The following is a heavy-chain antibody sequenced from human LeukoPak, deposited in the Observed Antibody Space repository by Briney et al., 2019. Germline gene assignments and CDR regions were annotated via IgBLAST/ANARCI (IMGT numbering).Heavy chain of an antibody. D-gene: IGHD6-19*01. Sequence: GRSLRLSCAASGFTFSSYGMHWVRQAPGKGLEWVAVISYDGSNKYYADSVKGRFTISRGNSKNTLYLQMNSLRAEDTAVYYCAKDAEIGQWLVRGLYDYWGQGTLVTVSS. CDR2: ISYDGSNK. CDR3: AKDAEIGQWLVRGLYDY. CDR1: GFTFSSYG. V-gene: IGHV3-30*18. J-gene: IGHJ4*02.